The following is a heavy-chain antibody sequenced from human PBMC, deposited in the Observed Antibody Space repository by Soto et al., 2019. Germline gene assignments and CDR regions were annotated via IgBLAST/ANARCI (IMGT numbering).Heavy chain of an antibody. CDR3: ARGPGSYSYYYYGMDV. D-gene: IGHD3-10*01. J-gene: IGHJ6*02. V-gene: IGHV3-13*01. CDR2: IGTAGDT. Sequence: EVQLVESGGGLVQPGGSLRLSCAASGFTFSSYDMHWVRQATGKGLEWVSAIGTAGDTYYPGSVKGRFTISRENAKNSLHLQMNSLRAGDTAVYYCARGPGSYSYYYYGMDVWGQGTTVTVSS. CDR1: GFTFSSYD.